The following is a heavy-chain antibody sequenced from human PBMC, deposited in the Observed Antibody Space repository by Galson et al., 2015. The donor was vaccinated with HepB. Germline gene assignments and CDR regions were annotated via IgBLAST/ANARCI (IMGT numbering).Heavy chain of an antibody. V-gene: IGHV3-30*18. D-gene: IGHD3-10*01. J-gene: IGHJ6*02. CDR3: AKGYGSGSYYTAFDYYYGMDV. CDR2: ISYDGSNK. Sequence: SLRLSCAASGFTFSSYGMHWVRQAPGKGLEWVAVISYDGSNKYYADSVKGRFTISRDNSKNTLYLQMNSLRAEDTAVYYCAKGYGSGSYYTAFDYYYGMDVWGQGTTVTVSS. CDR1: GFTFSSYG.